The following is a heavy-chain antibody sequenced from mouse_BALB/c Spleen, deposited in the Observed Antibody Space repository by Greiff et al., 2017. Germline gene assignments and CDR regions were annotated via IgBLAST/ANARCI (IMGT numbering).Heavy chain of an antibody. V-gene: IGHV1-5*01. CDR3: TRGDYGRAWFAY. D-gene: IGHD1-1*01. Sequence: VQLKQSGTVLARPGASVKMSCKASGYTFTSYWMHWVKQRPGQGLEWIGAIYPGNSDTSYNQKFKGKAKLTAVTSTSTAYMELSSLTNEDSAVYYCTRGDYGRAWFAYWGQGTLVTVSA. CDR1: GYTFTSYW. J-gene: IGHJ3*01. CDR2: IYPGNSDT.